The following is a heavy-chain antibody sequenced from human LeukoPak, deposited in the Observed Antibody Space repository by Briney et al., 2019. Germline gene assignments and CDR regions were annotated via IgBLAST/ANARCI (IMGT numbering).Heavy chain of an antibody. D-gene: IGHD3-22*01. CDR3: ARETFPDSSGYPVRVGV. Sequence: ASVKVSCKASGYTFTGYYMHWVRQAPGQGLEWMGWINPNSGGTKYAQKFQGRVTMTRDTSISTAYMELSRLRSDETAVYYCARETFPDSSGYPVRVGVWGKGTTVTVSS. CDR2: INPNSGGT. J-gene: IGHJ6*03. V-gene: IGHV1-2*02. CDR1: GYTFTGYY.